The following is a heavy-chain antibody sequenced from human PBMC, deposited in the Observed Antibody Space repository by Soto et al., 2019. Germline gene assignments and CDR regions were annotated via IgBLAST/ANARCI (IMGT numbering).Heavy chain of an antibody. Sequence: PSGTLSLTCAVSGGSISSYYWSWVRQPPGKGLEWIGYIYYSGSTNYNPSLKSRVTISVDTSKNQFSLKLSSVTAADTAVYYCARASPYYDSSCYYFGQTGPFDPWGQGTLVTVSS. D-gene: IGHD3-22*01. CDR2: IYYSGST. CDR1: GGSISSYY. J-gene: IGHJ5*02. V-gene: IGHV4-59*01. CDR3: ARASPYYDSSCYYFGQTGPFDP.